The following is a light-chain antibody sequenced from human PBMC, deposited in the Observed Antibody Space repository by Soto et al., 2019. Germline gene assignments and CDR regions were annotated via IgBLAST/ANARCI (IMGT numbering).Light chain of an antibody. CDR2: DVS. J-gene: IGKJ1*01. Sequence: DIKMTQSPSTLSASVGDRLTIACRASQSISAWLAWYQQKPGKAPNLLIYDVSTLDSGVPSRFSGSSSGTEFTLTISSLESDDFATYYCQQYHRYSTFGQGTKVDIK. V-gene: IGKV1-5*01. CDR1: QSISAW. CDR3: QQYHRYST.